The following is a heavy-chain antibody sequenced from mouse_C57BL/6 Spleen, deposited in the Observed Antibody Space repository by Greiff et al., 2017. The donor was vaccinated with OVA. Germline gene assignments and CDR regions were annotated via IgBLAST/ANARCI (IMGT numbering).Heavy chain of an antibody. CDR2: IYPGDGDT. Sequence: QQSGAELVKPGASVKISCKASGYAFSSYWMNWVKQRPGKGLEWIGQIYPGDGDTNYNGKFKGKATLTADKSSSTAYMQLSSLTSEDSAVYFCASDYYGSSYRFAYWGQGTLVTVSA. J-gene: IGHJ3*01. CDR1: GYAFSSYW. CDR3: ASDYYGSSYRFAY. V-gene: IGHV1-80*01. D-gene: IGHD1-1*01.